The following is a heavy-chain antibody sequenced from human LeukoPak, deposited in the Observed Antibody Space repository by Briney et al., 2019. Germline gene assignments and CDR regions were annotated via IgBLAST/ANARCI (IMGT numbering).Heavy chain of an antibody. CDR2: INPSSGST. CDR3: ARDGSSQHTELHNWVGL. CDR1: GSTFTSYY. Sequence: GASVKVSCWASGSTFTSYYMHWGRQAPGQGLGWVGIINPSSGSTAYAQKVQGRGTMTSDTSTSTVYMELSSLTSEDTAVYYCARDGSSQHTELHNWVGLWGPGTLVTVSS. J-gene: IGHJ5*02. D-gene: IGHD1-26*01. V-gene: IGHV1-46*01.